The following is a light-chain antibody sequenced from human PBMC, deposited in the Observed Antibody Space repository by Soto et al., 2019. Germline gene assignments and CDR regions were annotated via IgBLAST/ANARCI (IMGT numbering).Light chain of an antibody. Sequence: EIVLTQSPGTLSLSPGERATLSCRARQSVSSSCLAWYQQKPGQAPSMLIYGASSRATGIPDRFSGSWSGTAFPLTISRLEREDFAVYYCQQYDHSPLTFGGATKVEIK. J-gene: IGKJ4*01. V-gene: IGKV3-20*01. CDR2: GAS. CDR3: QQYDHSPLT. CDR1: QSVSSSC.